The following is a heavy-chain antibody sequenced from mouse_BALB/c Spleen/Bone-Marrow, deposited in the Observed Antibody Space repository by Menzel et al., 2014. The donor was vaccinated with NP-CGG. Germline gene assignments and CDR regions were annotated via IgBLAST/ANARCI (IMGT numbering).Heavy chain of an antibody. J-gene: IGHJ2*01. Sequence: VQLQQSGAELVKSGASVKLSCTASGFNIXDTYMHWVKQRPEQGLEWIGRIDPANGNTKYDPKFQGEATITADTSSITAYLQLSSLTSEDTAVYYCARYYYGTLLDYWGQGTTLTVSS. D-gene: IGHD1-1*01. CDR1: GFNIXDTY. CDR2: IDPANGNT. CDR3: ARYYYGTLLDY. V-gene: IGHV14-3*02.